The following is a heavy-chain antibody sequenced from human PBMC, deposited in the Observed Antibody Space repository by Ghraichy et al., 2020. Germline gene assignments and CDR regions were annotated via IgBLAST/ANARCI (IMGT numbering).Heavy chain of an antibody. D-gene: IGHD3-3*01. V-gene: IGHV2-5*01. CDR1: GFSLSTSGVG. J-gene: IGHJ4*02. Sequence: SGPTLVKPTQTLTLTCTFSGFSLSTSGVGVGWIRQPPGKALEWLALIYWNDDKRYSPSLKSRLTITKDTSKNQVVLTMTNMDPVDTATYYCAHIAIDYDFWSGSLVYYFDYWGQGTLVTVSS. CDR2: IYWNDDK. CDR3: AHIAIDYDFWSGSLVYYFDY.